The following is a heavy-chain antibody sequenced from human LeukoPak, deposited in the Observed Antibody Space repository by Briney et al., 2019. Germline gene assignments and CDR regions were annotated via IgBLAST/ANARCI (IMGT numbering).Heavy chain of an antibody. J-gene: IGHJ6*04. CDR2: IIPIFGTA. CDR3: ARGDIVVVPAASLYYYYGMDV. Sequence: ASVKVSCKASGGTFISYAISWVRQAPGQGLEWMGGIIPIFGTANYAQKFQGRVTITADKSTSTAYMELSSLRSEDTAVHYCARGDIVVVPAASLYYYYGMDVWGKGTTVTVSS. V-gene: IGHV1-69*06. CDR1: GGTFISYA. D-gene: IGHD2-2*01.